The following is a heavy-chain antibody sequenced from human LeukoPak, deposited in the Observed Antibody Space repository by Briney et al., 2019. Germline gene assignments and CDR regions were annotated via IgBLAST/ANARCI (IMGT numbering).Heavy chain of an antibody. CDR2: IYYSGST. J-gene: IGHJ4*02. CDR3: ARGFGEQWLDY. V-gene: IGHV4-39*07. D-gene: IGHD6-19*01. CDR1: GGSISSSSYH. Sequence: SETLSLTCTVSGGSISSSSYHWGWIRQPPGKGLEWIGSIYYSGSTYYNPSLKSRVTISVDTSKNQFSLKLSSVTAADTAVYYCARGFGEQWLDYWGQGTLVTVSS.